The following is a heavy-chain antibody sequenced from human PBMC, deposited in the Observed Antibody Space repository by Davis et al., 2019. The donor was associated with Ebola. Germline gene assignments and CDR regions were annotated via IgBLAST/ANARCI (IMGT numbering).Heavy chain of an antibody. D-gene: IGHD3-3*01. Sequence: PGGSLRLSCAASGFTFSSYWMHWVRQAPGKGLVWVSRINSDGSSTSYADSVKGRFTISRDNAKNTLYLQMNSLRAEDTAVYYCTAQGYDFWSGYYKRVDYWGQGTLVTVSS. CDR2: INSDGSST. CDR3: TAQGYDFWSGYYKRVDY. V-gene: IGHV3-74*01. CDR1: GFTFSSYW. J-gene: IGHJ4*02.